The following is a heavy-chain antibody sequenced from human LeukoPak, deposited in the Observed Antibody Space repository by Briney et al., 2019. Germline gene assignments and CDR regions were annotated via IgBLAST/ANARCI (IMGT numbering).Heavy chain of an antibody. D-gene: IGHD6-13*01. CDR2: ISAYNGNT. CDR3: AREQQLIRGDY. J-gene: IGHJ4*02. V-gene: IGHV1-18*01. CDR1: GYTFTNYA. Sequence: ASVRVSCKASGYTFTNYAMNWVRQAPGQGLEWMGWISAYNGNTNYAQKLQGRVTMTTDTSTSTAYMELRSLRSDDTAVYYCAREQQLIRGDYWGQGTLVTVSS.